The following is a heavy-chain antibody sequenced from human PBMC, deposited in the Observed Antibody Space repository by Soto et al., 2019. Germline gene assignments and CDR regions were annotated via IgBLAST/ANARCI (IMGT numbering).Heavy chain of an antibody. D-gene: IGHD2-21*02. CDR3: ARDQGVVVTADNWFDP. Sequence: SETLSLTCTVSGGSITDYSWVWIRQPAGKGLEWIGRIFSSGSTNHNPSLKGRITMSLDTSKNQFSLKLNSATATDTAVYFCARDQGVVVTADNWFDPWGQGILVTVSS. CDR2: IFSSGST. CDR1: GGSITDYS. V-gene: IGHV4-4*07. J-gene: IGHJ5*02.